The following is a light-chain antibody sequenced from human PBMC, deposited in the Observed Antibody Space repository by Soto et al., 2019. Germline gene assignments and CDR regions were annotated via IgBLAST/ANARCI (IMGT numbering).Light chain of an antibody. Sequence: DIQMTQSPSSLSASVGDRVTITCQASQDIRDYLNWYQEKPGKAPKLLIYDASNLETGVSSRFIGSGSGTNFTLTISSLQPEDIATYFCQQYDDLAALTFGGGTKVDIK. CDR2: DAS. J-gene: IGKJ4*01. V-gene: IGKV1-33*01. CDR1: QDIRDY. CDR3: QQYDDLAALT.